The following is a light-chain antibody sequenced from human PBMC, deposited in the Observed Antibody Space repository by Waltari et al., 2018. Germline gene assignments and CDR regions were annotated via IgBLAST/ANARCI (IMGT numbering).Light chain of an antibody. CDR2: AAS. CDR3: QHYDTSPSIT. J-gene: IGKJ5*01. CDR1: QSVSSTY. Sequence: EIVLTQSPGTLFLSPGERVTLSCRASQSVSSTYLAWYQHKPGQAPSVLIYAASSRAPGIPDRFSGSGSGTDFTLTISRLEPEDFAVYYCQHYDTSPSITFGQGTRLEI. V-gene: IGKV3-20*01.